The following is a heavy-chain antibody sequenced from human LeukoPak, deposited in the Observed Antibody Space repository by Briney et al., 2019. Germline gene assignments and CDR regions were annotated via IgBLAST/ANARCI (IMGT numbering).Heavy chain of an antibody. CDR3: AKLGISDGIDY. V-gene: IGHV3-66*01. J-gene: IGHJ4*02. Sequence: GGSLRLSCAASGFTVSSNYMSWVRQAPGKGLEWVSIIYSGGTTYYADSVKGRFTISRDNSKNTLYLQMNSLRAEDTAVYYCAKLGISDGIDYWGQGTLATVSS. D-gene: IGHD3-16*01. CDR2: IYSGGTT. CDR1: GFTVSSNY.